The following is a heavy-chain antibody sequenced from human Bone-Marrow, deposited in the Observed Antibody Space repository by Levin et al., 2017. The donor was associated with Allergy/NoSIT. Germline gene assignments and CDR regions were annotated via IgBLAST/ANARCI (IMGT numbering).Heavy chain of an antibody. J-gene: IGHJ2*01. Sequence: PSETLSLTCTVSGGSISSGDYYWSWIRQPPGKGLEWIGYIYYSGSTYYNPSLKSRVTISVDTSKNQFSLKLSSVTAADTAVYYCARDWRGAYCGGDCYPYWYFDLWGRGTLVTVSS. D-gene: IGHD2-21*02. V-gene: IGHV4-30-4*01. CDR1: GGSISSGDYY. CDR3: ARDWRGAYCGGDCYPYWYFDL. CDR2: IYYSGST.